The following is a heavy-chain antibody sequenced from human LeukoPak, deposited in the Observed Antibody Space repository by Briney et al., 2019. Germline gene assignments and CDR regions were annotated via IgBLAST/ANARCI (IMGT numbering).Heavy chain of an antibody. D-gene: IGHD2-15*01. CDR2: INQDGSEK. Sequence: GGSLRLSWAASGXTFRSYWMSWVRQAPGKGLEWVANINQDGSEKYYVDSVKGRFTISRDNTKNSLYLQMKSLRGEDTAVYYCARDRTLAAILNWGQGTLVTVSS. CDR3: ARDRTLAAILN. J-gene: IGHJ4*02. CDR1: GXTFRSYW. V-gene: IGHV3-7*05.